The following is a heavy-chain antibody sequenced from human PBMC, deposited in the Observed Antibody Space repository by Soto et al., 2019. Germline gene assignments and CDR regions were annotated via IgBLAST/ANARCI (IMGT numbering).Heavy chain of an antibody. CDR2: INPNSGGT. D-gene: IGHD2-21*02. CDR3: ARDLSPKVVVTAIRGTEAIDI. CDR1: GYTFTGYY. Sequence: ASVKVYCKASGYTFTGYYIHWVHEAPGQGLEWMGWINPNSGGTNNAEKFQCRVTMTRDTDISTDYIELSRLRSDDTAVYYCARDLSPKVVVTAIRGTEAIDIWGQGTMVTVS. J-gene: IGHJ3*02. V-gene: IGHV1-2*02.